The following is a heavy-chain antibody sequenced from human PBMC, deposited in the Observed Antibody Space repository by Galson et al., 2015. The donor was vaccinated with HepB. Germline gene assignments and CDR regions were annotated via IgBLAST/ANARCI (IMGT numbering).Heavy chain of an antibody. CDR2: ISGTYI. D-gene: IGHD3-16*01. Sequence: SLRLSCAASGFTFSSFGIHWVRQAPGMGLEWVSSISGTYIYYADSVKGRFTISRDSAKNSVYLQMNSLRAEDTAVYYCAREGLDAFDIWGQGTMVTVSS. J-gene: IGHJ3*02. CDR1: GFTFSSFG. V-gene: IGHV3-21*01. CDR3: AREGLDAFDI.